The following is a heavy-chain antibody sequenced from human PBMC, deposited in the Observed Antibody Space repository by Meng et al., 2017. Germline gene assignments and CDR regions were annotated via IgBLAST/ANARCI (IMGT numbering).Heavy chain of an antibody. CDR2: INHSGST. V-gene: IGHV4-34*01. D-gene: IGHD1-1*01. Sequence: QQWGGGLMRPSGAPSLTCAVYGGSFSGYYWSWIRQPPGKGLEWIGEINHSGSTNSNPSLKSRVTISVDTSKTQFSLKLSSVTAADTAVYYCAGAQTGTREIDYWGQGTLVTVSS. CDR3: AGAQTGTREIDY. CDR1: GGSFSGYY. J-gene: IGHJ4*02.